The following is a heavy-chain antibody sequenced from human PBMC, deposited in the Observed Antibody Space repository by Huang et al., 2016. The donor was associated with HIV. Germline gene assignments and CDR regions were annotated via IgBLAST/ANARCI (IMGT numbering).Heavy chain of an antibody. V-gene: IGHV3-23*01. Sequence: EVQLLESGGGLAQPGGSLRLSCTASGFTFGSYALNWVRQAPGKGLELVSGTTVSGVSTDYANSVKGRFTISIDNSKNTLYLQMNSLRAEDTALYYCAKHLGGRRGFTFIVLFGAFDMWGQGTMVTVSS. CDR1: GFTFGSYA. J-gene: IGHJ3*02. CDR2: TTVSGVST. CDR3: AKHLGGRRGFTFIVLFGAFDM. D-gene: IGHD3-22*01.